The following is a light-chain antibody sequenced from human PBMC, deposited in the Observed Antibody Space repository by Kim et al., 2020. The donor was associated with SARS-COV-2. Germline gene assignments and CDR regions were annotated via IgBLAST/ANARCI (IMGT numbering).Light chain of an antibody. Sequence: VSPGERVTHSCRASQSVDSNLAWYQQKRGQPPRLLINLASIRVTGIPARFSGSGSGTDFTLTISSLQSEDFAVYYCQQYNNWPLTFGGGTKVDIK. CDR1: QSVDSN. J-gene: IGKJ4*01. CDR2: LAS. CDR3: QQYNNWPLT. V-gene: IGKV3-15*01.